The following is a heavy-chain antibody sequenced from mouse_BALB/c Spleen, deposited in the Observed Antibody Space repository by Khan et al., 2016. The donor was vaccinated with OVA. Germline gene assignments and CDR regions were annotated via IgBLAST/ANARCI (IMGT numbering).Heavy chain of an antibody. V-gene: IGHV1S137*01. CDR1: GYIFTDFS. D-gene: IGHD2-1*01. Sequence: VQLQQSGAELVRPGVSVKISCKGSGYIFTDFSMHWVKRSHATSLEWIGVISTHYGDSIYNQNFKGKATLTVDRSSSAAYMELARLTSEDSATYDDARGSGHYRLAYWGQGTLVTVSA. CDR2: ISTHYGDS. CDR3: ARGSGHYRLAY. J-gene: IGHJ3*01.